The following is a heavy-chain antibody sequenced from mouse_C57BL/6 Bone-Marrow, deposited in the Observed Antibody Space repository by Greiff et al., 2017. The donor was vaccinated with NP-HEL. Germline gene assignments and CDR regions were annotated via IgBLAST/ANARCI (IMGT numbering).Heavy chain of an antibody. D-gene: IGHD1-1*01. V-gene: IGHV7-3*01. CDR1: GFTFTDYY. CDR2: IRNKANGYTT. Sequence: EVKLMESGGGLVQPGGSLSLSCAASGFTFTDYYMSWVRQPPGKALEWLGFIRNKANGYTTEYSASVKGRFTISRDNSQSILYLQMNALRAEDSATYYCARSLLLRAWFDVWGTGTTVTVSS. J-gene: IGHJ1*03. CDR3: ARSLLLRAWFDV.